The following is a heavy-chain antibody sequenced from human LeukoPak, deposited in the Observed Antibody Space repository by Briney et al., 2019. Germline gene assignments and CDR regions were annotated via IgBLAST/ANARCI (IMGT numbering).Heavy chain of an antibody. Sequence: PGGSLRLSCAASGFTFDDYAMHWVRQAPGKGLEWVSGISWNGGSKDYADSVKGRFSISRDNAKNSLFLQVNSLRPEDMALYYCVRDISASGWYVWASDIWGQGTTVTVSS. V-gene: IGHV3-9*03. CDR3: VRDISASGWYVWASDI. CDR1: GFTFDDYA. D-gene: IGHD6-19*01. CDR2: ISWNGGSK. J-gene: IGHJ3*02.